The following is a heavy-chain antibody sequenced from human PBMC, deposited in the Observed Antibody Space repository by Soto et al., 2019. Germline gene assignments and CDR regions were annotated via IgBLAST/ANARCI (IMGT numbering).Heavy chain of an antibody. CDR2: IKEAGREK. Sequence: EVQLVESGGGLVQSGGSLRLSCEASGFSFITYWMNWVRQAPGKGLEWLASIKEAGREKQYVDSVKGRFTISGDNAKNSLYLQMNSLSGVDTAVYYCVRAISGSFALWGQGTLVIVSS. CDR1: GFSFITYW. D-gene: IGHD3-9*01. J-gene: IGHJ4*02. V-gene: IGHV3-7*04. CDR3: VRAISGSFAL.